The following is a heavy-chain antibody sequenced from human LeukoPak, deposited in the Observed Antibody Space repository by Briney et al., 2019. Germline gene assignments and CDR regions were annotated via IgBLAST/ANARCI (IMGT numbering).Heavy chain of an antibody. J-gene: IGHJ4*02. CDR1: GFTFSSYT. CDR3: ARALGSLGVFHY. CDR2: ISDLSTYI. Sequence: GGSLTLSCAASGFTFSSYTMNWVRQAPGKGLEWVSSISDLSTYIYYADSVKGRFTISRDNAKNSLSLQMNSLRADDTAVYFCARALGSLGVFHYWGRGTLVTVSS. V-gene: IGHV3-21*01. D-gene: IGHD1-26*01.